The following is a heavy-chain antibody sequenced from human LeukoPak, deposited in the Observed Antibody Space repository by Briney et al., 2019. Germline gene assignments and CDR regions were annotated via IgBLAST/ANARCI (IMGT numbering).Heavy chain of an antibody. CDR1: GFTFSSYW. CDR3: AGGQSSLGYYYYYYMDV. J-gene: IGHJ6*03. D-gene: IGHD3-16*01. CDR2: IKQDGSEK. V-gene: IGHV3-7*01. Sequence: GGSLRLSCAASGFTFSSYWMSWVRQAPGKGLEWVANIKQDGSEKYYVDSVKGRFTISRDNAKNSLYLQMNSLRAEDTAVYYCAGGQSSLGYYYYYYMDVWGKGTTVTVSS.